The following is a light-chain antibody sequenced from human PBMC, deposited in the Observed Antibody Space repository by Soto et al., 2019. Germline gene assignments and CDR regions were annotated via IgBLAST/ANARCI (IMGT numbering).Light chain of an antibody. Sequence: EIVMTQSPATLSVSPGERATLSCRASQNINSNLAWYQQKPGQAPRLLIYGASTRATGIPARFSGSGSGTDFTLTISSLQSEDFAVYYCQQYGTLPPRYTFGQGTKLEIK. CDR2: GAS. J-gene: IGKJ2*01. CDR1: QNINSN. CDR3: QQYGTLPPRYT. V-gene: IGKV3-15*01.